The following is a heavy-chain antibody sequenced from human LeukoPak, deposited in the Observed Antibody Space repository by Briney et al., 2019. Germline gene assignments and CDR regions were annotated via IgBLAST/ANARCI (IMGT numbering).Heavy chain of an antibody. Sequence: QPGGSLRLSCAASGFTFSSYAMSWVRQAPGKGLEWVSALGDSGDSTYYADSVKGRFTISRDTSKNTLYLQMNSLRAKDTAVYYCARDSPVCSYWGQGTLVTVSS. V-gene: IGHV3-23*01. CDR1: GFTFSSYA. J-gene: IGHJ4*02. CDR3: ARDSPVCSY. CDR2: LGDSGDST. D-gene: IGHD3-10*02.